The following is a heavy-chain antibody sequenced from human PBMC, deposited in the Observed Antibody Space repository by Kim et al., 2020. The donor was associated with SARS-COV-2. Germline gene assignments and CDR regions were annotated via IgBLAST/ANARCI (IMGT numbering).Heavy chain of an antibody. V-gene: IGHV4-34*01. CDR1: GGSFSGYY. J-gene: IGHJ4*02. CDR2: INHSGST. Sequence: SETLSLTCAVYGGSFSGYYWSWIRKPPGKGLEWIGEINHSGSTNYNPSLKSRVTISVDTSKNQFSLKLSSVTAADTAVYYCARYSGSYYFDYWGQGTLVT. D-gene: IGHD1-26*01. CDR3: ARYSGSYYFDY.